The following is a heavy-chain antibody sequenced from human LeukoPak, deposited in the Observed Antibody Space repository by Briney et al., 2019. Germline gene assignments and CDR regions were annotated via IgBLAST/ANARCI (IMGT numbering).Heavy chain of an antibody. CDR1: GGSISSGGYY. CDR2: IHHSGAT. V-gene: IGHV4-31*03. CDR3: ARLLAAHPDDDC. Sequence: PSETLSHTCTVCGGSISSGGYYWSWIRQPPGKGLEWIAYIHHSGATSNTPFLQFRVTVSADTSKDQFSLKLSSVTAADTAVYYCARLLAAHPDDDCWGQGTPVSVSS. J-gene: IGHJ4*02. D-gene: IGHD6-6*01.